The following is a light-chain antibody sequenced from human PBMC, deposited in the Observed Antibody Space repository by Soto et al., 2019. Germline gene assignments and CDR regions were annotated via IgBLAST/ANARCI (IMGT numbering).Light chain of an antibody. V-gene: IGKV3-11*01. CDR3: QQRSNWPPLT. CDR2: EAS. J-gene: IGKJ4*01. CDR1: QSVSSY. Sequence: EIVLTQSPATLSLSPGERATLSCRASQSVSSYLAWYQQKPGQAPRLLMYEASNRATGIPARFSGGGSGTDFTLTISSLEPEDFAVYYCQQRSNWPPLTFGGGTKVDIK.